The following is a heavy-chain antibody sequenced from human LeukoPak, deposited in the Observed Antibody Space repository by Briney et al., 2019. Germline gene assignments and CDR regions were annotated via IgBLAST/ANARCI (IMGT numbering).Heavy chain of an antibody. CDR3: ARVEVGAANRQWYGMDV. D-gene: IGHD2-15*01. J-gene: IGHJ6*02. CDR1: GGSISSYY. CDR2: VDYRGNT. Sequence: SETLSLTCTISGGSISSYYWSWIRQPPGKGLEWIGYVDYRGNTNYNPSLKSRVTISIDTSKSLFSLKLNSVTAVDTAAYYCARVEVGAANRQWYGMDVWGQGTTVTVSS. V-gene: IGHV4-59*01.